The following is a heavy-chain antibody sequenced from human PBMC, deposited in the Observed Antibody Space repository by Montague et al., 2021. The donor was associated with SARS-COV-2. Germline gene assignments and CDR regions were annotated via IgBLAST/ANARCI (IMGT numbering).Heavy chain of an antibody. V-gene: IGHV3-7*01. J-gene: IGHJ6*02. CDR2: INQDGSAK. CDR3: ARVLVVTYYGMDV. D-gene: IGHD3-22*01. Sequence: SLRLSCAASGFTFSLDWMTWVRQVPGTGPEWVASINQDGSAKYYVDSVKSRFTISRDNAKKSLFLQMSSLRAEDTAVYYCARVLVVTYYGMDVWGQGTTVTVSS. CDR1: GFTFSLDW.